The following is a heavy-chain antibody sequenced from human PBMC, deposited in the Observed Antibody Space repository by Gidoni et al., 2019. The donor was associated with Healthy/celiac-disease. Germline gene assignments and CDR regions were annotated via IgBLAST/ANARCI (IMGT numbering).Heavy chain of an antibody. Sequence: QVQLVQSGAEVTKPGSSVKVSCKASGCTFSSYAISWVRQAPGQGLEWMGGIIPIFGTANSAQKFQGRVTITAGESTSTAYMELSSLRSEDTAVYYCARDTDYCGGDCYNASRAFDIWGQGTMVTVSS. CDR3: ARDTDYCGGDCYNASRAFDI. CDR2: IIPIFGTA. V-gene: IGHV1-69*01. J-gene: IGHJ3*02. D-gene: IGHD2-21*01. CDR1: GCTFSSYA.